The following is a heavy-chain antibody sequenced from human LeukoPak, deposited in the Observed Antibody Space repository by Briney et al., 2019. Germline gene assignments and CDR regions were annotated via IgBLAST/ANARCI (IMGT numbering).Heavy chain of an antibody. D-gene: IGHD2-2*02. CDR1: GGSFSGYY. CDR3: ARLGYCSCTSCYTDYMDV. CDR2: INHSGST. V-gene: IGHV4-34*01. J-gene: IGHJ6*03. Sequence: KSSETLSLTCAVYGGSFSGYYWSWIRQPPGKGLEWIGEINHSGSTNYNPSLKSRVTISVDTSKNQFSLKLSSVTAADTAVYYCARLGYCSCTSCYTDYMDVWGKGTTVTVSS.